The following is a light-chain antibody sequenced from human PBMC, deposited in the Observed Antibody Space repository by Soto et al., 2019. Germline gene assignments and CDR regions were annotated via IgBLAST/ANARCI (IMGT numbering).Light chain of an antibody. Sequence: DIVMTQSPLSLPVTPGEPASISCRSSQSLLHRNGYHYLDWYLQKPGQSPQLLIYLGSTRASGVPDRFSGSGSGTDFTLKISRVEAEDVGIYYCMQVLQTPLTVGGGTKVDSK. V-gene: IGKV2-28*01. J-gene: IGKJ4*01. CDR2: LGS. CDR1: QSLLHRNGYHY. CDR3: MQVLQTPLT.